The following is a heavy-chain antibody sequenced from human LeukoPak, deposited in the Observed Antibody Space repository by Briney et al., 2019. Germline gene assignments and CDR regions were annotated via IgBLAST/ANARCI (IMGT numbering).Heavy chain of an antibody. CDR3: ARYPYYYDSSGYGRYFDY. J-gene: IGHJ4*02. D-gene: IGHD3-22*01. V-gene: IGHV3-48*03. CDR2: ISSSGSTI. CDR1: GFTFSSYE. Sequence: PGGSLRLSCAASGFTFSSYEMNWVRQAPGKGLEWVSYISSSGSTIYYADSVKGRFTISRDNAKNSLYLQMNSLRAEDTAVYYCARYPYYYDSSGYGRYFDYWGQGTLVTVSS.